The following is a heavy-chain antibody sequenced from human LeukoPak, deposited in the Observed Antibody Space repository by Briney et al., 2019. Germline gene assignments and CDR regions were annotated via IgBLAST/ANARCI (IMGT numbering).Heavy chain of an antibody. Sequence: GASVKVSCKASGYTFTSYGISWVRQAPGQGLEGMGWINPNSGGTNYAQKLQGRVTMTTDTSTSTAYMELRSLRSDDTAVYYCARDLVHHRLLGTAYNWFDPWGQGTLVTVSS. J-gene: IGHJ5*02. V-gene: IGHV1-18*01. D-gene: IGHD3-16*01. CDR2: INPNSGGT. CDR1: GYTFTSYG. CDR3: ARDLVHHRLLGTAYNWFDP.